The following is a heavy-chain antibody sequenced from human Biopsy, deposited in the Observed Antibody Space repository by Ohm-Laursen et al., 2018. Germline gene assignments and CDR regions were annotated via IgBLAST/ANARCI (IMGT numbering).Heavy chain of an antibody. D-gene: IGHD6-13*01. Sequence: STQTLTLTCSFSGFSLSARGMCVSWIRQAPGKALEWLARVDWDDYKDYSASLQTKLSISKDTSNDQVVLTVNNVDPADTATYYCARTPILIVSAGLVYRHRRHLQGMDVWGQGIAVTAS. J-gene: IGHJ6*02. CDR2: VDWDDYK. CDR3: ARTPILIVSAGLVYRHRRHLQGMDV. CDR1: GFSLSARGMC. V-gene: IGHV2-70*11.